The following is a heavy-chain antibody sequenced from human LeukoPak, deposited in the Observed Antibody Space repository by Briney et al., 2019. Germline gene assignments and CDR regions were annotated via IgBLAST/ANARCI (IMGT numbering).Heavy chain of an antibody. D-gene: IGHD3-22*01. CDR2: IKNKRDGGTT. CDR1: GFTFSNAW. V-gene: IGHV3-15*07. CDR3: TTSLLGQGYYYHGLDV. J-gene: IGHJ6*02. Sequence: GGSLRLSCAASGFTFSNAWMNWVRQAPGKGLEWVGHIKNKRDGGTTDYAAPVKGRFIISRNDSDTALYLQMNSLKTEDAAVYFCTTSLLGQGYYYHGLDVWGQGTTVTVSS.